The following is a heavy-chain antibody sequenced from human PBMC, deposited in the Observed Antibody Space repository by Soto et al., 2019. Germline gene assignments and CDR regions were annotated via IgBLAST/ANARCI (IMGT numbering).Heavy chain of an antibody. D-gene: IGHD3-10*01. V-gene: IGHV1-8*01. J-gene: IGHJ6*03. Sequence: GASVKVSCKASGYTFTSYDINWVRQATGQGLEWMGWMNPNSGNTGYAQKFQGRVTMTRNTSISTAYMELSSLRSEDTAVYYCARGIDYGSGSTYYYYYYMDVWGKGTTVTVS. CDR2: MNPNSGNT. CDR3: ARGIDYGSGSTYYYYYYMDV. CDR1: GYTFTSYD.